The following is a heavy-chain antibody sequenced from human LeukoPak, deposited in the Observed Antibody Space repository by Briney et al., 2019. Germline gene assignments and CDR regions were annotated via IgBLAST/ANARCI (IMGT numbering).Heavy chain of an antibody. J-gene: IGHJ6*03. V-gene: IGHV1-69*05. D-gene: IGHD1-26*01. CDR2: IIPIFGTA. CDR1: GGTFSSYA. Sequence: ASVKVSCKASGGTFSSYAISWVRQAPGHGLEWMGGIIPIFGTANYAQKFQGRVTITTDESTSTAYMELSSLRSEDTAVYFCARAYPQSGSGYYYYMDVWGKGTTVTVSS. CDR3: ARAYPQSGSGYYYYMDV.